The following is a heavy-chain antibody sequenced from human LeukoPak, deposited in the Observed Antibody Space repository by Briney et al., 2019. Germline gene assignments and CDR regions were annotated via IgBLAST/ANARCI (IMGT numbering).Heavy chain of an antibody. J-gene: IGHJ4*02. Sequence: QPGGSLRLSCAASGFTFSDYRMMWVRQAPRKGLEWVSSISSSSTSIYYAASVKGRFTTSRDNAKNSLFLQINSLRVEDTAVYYCARDTTLYYYDSSGPDYWGQGTLVTVSS. CDR1: GFTFSDYR. CDR2: ISSSSTSI. D-gene: IGHD3-22*01. CDR3: ARDTTLYYYDSSGPDY. V-gene: IGHV3-48*01.